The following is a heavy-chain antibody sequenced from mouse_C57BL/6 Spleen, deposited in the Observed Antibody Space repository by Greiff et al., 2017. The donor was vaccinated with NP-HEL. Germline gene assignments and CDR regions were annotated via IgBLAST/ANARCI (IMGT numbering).Heavy chain of an antibody. CDR1: GFSFNTYA. CDR2: IRSKSNNYAT. J-gene: IGHJ2*01. V-gene: IGHV10-1*01. Sequence: EVQLVESGGGLVQPKGSLKLSCAASGFSFNTYAMNWVRQAPGKGLEWVARIRSKSNNYATYYADSVKDRFTISRDDSESMLYLQMNNFKTEDTAMYYCVRQVVAHFDYWGQGTTLTVSS. D-gene: IGHD1-1*01. CDR3: VRQVVAHFDY.